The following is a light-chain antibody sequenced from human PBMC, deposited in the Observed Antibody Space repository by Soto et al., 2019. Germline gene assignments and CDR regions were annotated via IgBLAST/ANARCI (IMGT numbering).Light chain of an antibody. Sequence: QSVLTQPPSVSGAPGQRVTISCTGSNSNIGARYDVHWYQQFPGTAPKLLIYGNTNRPSGIPDRFSGSRSGTSASLAITGLQAEDEAHYYCQPYDGLSGSRVFGGGTKLTVL. CDR2: GNT. CDR1: NSNIGARYD. CDR3: QPYDGLSGSRV. V-gene: IGLV1-40*01. J-gene: IGLJ3*02.